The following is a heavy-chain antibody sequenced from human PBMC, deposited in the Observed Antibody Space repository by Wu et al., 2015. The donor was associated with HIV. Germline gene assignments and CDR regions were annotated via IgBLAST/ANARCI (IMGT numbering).Heavy chain of an antibody. CDR1: GYTFTFYD. V-gene: IGHV1-8*01. D-gene: IGHD6-19*01. J-gene: IGHJ4*02. CDR2: MNPNSGNT. CDR3: ARQRADTSGWYIYDY. Sequence: QVQLVQSGAEVKKPGASVKVSCKASGYTFTFYDINWVRQATGQGLEWMGWMNPNSGNTGYAQKFQGRITMTRNTSIRTAYMELSSLRSEDTAIYYCARQRADTSGWYIYDYWGQGTLVTVSS.